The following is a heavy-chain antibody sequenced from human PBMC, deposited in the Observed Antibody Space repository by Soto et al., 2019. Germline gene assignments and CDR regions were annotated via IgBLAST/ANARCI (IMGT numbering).Heavy chain of an antibody. CDR1: GGTFSSYA. Sequence: QVQLVQSGAEVKKPGSSVMVSCKASGGTFSSYAISWVRQAPGQGLEWMGGIIPIFGTATYAQKFQGRVTITADESTSTAYMELSSLRSEDTAVYYCARVPCGAVRNYYGMDVWGQGTTVTVSS. J-gene: IGHJ6*02. D-gene: IGHD4-17*01. CDR2: IIPIFGTA. V-gene: IGHV1-69*12. CDR3: ARVPCGAVRNYYGMDV.